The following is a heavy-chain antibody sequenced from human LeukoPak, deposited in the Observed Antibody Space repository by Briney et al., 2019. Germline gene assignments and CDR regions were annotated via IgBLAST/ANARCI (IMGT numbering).Heavy chain of an antibody. J-gene: IGHJ4*02. Sequence: ASAKVSCKASGYTFTGYYMHWVLQAPGQGLEWMGRINPNSGGTNYAQKFQGRVTMTRDTSISTAYMELSRLRSDDTAVYYCARGARYYYDSSGYYFRDFDYWGQGTLVTVSS. D-gene: IGHD3-22*01. V-gene: IGHV1-2*06. CDR3: ARGARYYYDSSGYYFRDFDY. CDR2: INPNSGGT. CDR1: GYTFTGYY.